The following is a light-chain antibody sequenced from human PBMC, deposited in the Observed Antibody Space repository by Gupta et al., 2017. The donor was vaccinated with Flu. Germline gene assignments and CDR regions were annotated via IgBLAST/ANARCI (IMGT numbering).Light chain of an antibody. CDR2: EVS. J-gene: IGLJ1*01. CDR3: SSFTSSLTYV. CDR1: SSDVGAYNF. Sequence: QSALTQPASVSGSPGQSTTISCTGTSSDVGAYNFFSWYQQHPGKAPKLIIYEVSNRPSGVSDRVSGSKSGNTASLTIAGLQSEDETDYHCSSFTSSLTYVFGTGTRVTVL. V-gene: IGLV2-14*01.